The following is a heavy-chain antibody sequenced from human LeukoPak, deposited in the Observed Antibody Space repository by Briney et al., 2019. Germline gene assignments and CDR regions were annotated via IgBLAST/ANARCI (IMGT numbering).Heavy chain of an antibody. D-gene: IGHD2-15*01. CDR2: ISSSSSTI. CDR1: GFTVSSNY. V-gene: IGHV3-48*01. J-gene: IGHJ3*02. CDR3: ARDPSDIVVVVAAPDAFDI. Sequence: GGSPRLSCVASGFTVSSNYMNWVRQAPGKGLEWVSYISSSSSTIYYADSVKGRFTISRDNAKNSLYLQMNRLRAEDTAVYYCARDPSDIVVVVAAPDAFDIWGQGTMVTVSS.